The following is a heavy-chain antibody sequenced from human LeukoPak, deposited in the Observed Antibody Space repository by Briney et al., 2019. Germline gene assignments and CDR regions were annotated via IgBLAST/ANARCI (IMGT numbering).Heavy chain of an antibody. CDR1: GGSISSGDYY. CDR3: ARVVSWGFHWYFDL. Sequence: SETQSLTCTVSGGSISSGDYYWSWIRQPPGKSLEWIGYIYYSGSTNYNPSLKSRVTISVDTSKNQFSLKLSSVTAADTAVYYCARVVSWGFHWYFDLWGRGTLVTVSS. CDR2: IYYSGST. V-gene: IGHV4-61*08. J-gene: IGHJ2*01. D-gene: IGHD7-27*01.